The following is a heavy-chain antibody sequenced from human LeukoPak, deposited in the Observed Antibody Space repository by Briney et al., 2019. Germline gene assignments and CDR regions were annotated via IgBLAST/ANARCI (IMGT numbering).Heavy chain of an antibody. J-gene: IGHJ5*02. CDR3: ARGIVVVPAADNWFDP. CDR2: IYYSGST. Sequence: SDTLSLTCTVSGGSISSGGYYWSWIRQHPGKGLEWIGYIYYSGSTYYNPSLKSRVTISVDTSKNQFSLKLSSVTAADTAVYYCARGIVVVPAADNWFDPWGQGTLVTVSS. CDR1: GGSISSGGYY. V-gene: IGHV4-31*03. D-gene: IGHD2-2*01.